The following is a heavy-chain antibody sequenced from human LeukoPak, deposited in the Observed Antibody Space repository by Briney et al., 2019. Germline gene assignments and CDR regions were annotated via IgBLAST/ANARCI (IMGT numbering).Heavy chain of an antibody. CDR3: ARDLINYYDSSGYYSDY. J-gene: IGHJ4*02. CDR2: ISAYNGNT. D-gene: IGHD3-22*01. Sequence: VSXXXSXXXFTXXGXXWVRQAPGQGLEWMGWISAYNGNTNYAQKLQGRVTMTTDTSTSTAYMELRSLRSDDTAVYYCARDLINYYDSSGYYSDYWGQGTLVTVSS. V-gene: IGHV1-18*01. CDR1: XXXFTXXG.